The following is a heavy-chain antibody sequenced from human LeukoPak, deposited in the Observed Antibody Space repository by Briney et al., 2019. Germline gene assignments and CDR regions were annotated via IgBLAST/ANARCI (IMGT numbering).Heavy chain of an antibody. Sequence: SETLSLTCAVYGGSFSGYYWSWIRQPPGKGLEWIGYIYYSGSTNYNPSLKSRVTISVDTSKNQFSLKLSSVTAADTAVYYCARGDYYGSGSYYVFDYWGQGTLVTVSS. CDR2: IYYSGST. J-gene: IGHJ4*02. V-gene: IGHV4-59*01. D-gene: IGHD3-10*01. CDR1: GGSFSGYY. CDR3: ARGDYYGSGSYYVFDY.